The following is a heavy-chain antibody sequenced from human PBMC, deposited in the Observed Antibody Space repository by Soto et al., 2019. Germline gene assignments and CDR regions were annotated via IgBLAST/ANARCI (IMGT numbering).Heavy chain of an antibody. CDR3: ARVRVSFNLGSGAFDI. Sequence: ASVKVSCKASGYTFTSYYMHWVRQAPGQGLEWMGIINPSGGSTSYAQKFQGRVTMTRDTSTSTVYMELSSLRSEDTAVYYCARVRVSFNLGSGAFDIWGQGTMVTVSS. D-gene: IGHD3-10*01. CDR1: GYTFTSYY. J-gene: IGHJ3*02. V-gene: IGHV1-46*01. CDR2: INPSGGST.